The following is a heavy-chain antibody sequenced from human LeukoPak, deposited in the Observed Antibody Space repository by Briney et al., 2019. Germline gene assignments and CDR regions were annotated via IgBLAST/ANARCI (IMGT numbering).Heavy chain of an antibody. CDR2: IGTASDT. D-gene: IGHD1-1*01. CDR1: GFTFSSFD. V-gene: IGHV3-13*01. J-gene: IGHJ6*03. Sequence: GGSLRLSCAASGFTFSSFDMHWVRQPTGQGLEWVSTIGTASDTYYPVSVEGRFTLSRDNAKNSLYLQMNSLTAGDTAVYYCARGPTRGKYYYMDVWGKGTTVSVSS. CDR3: ARGPTRGKYYYMDV.